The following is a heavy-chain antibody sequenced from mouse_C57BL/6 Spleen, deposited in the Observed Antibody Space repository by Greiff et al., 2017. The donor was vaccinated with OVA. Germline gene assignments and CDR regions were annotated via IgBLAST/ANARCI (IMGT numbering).Heavy chain of an antibody. V-gene: IGHV1-69*01. CDR1: GYTFTSYW. Sequence: QVHVKQPGAELVMPGASVKLSCKASGYTFTSYWMHWVKQRPGQGLEWIGEIDPSDSYTNYNQKFKGKSTLTVDKSSSTAYMQLSSLTSEDSAVYYCARGGYGNLYAMDYWGQGTSVTVSS. J-gene: IGHJ4*01. D-gene: IGHD2-10*02. CDR3: ARGGYGNLYAMDY. CDR2: IDPSDSYT.